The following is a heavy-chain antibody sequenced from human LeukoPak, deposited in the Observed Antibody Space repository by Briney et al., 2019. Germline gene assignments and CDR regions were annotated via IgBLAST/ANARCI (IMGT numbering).Heavy chain of an antibody. CDR2: INPNSGGT. J-gene: IGHJ4*02. Sequence: ASVKVSCKASGYTFTGYYMHWVRQAPGQGLEWMGWINPNSGGTNYAQKFQGRVTMTRDTSISTAYMELSRLRSDDTAVYYCARDIGAEGGATRDYWGQGTLVTVSS. D-gene: IGHD1-26*01. V-gene: IGHV1-2*02. CDR3: ARDIGAEGGATRDY. CDR1: GYTFTGYY.